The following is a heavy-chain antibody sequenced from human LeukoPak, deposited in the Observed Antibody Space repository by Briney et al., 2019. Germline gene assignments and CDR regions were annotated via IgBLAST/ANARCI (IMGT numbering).Heavy chain of an antibody. J-gene: IGHJ6*03. V-gene: IGHV3-66*02. CDR1: GFTVSSNY. D-gene: IGHD1-26*01. CDR2: IYSGGST. Sequence: PGRSLRLSCAASGFTVSSNYMSWVRQAPGKGLEGVSVIYSGGSTYYADSVKGRFTISRDNSKNTLYLQMNSLRAEDTAVYYCARLPNGYYYYMDVWGKGTTVTVSS. CDR3: ARLPNGYYYYMDV.